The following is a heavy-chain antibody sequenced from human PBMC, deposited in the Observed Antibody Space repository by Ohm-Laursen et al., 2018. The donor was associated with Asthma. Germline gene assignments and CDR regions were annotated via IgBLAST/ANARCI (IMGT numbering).Heavy chain of an antibody. CDR2: ISSSGSTI. D-gene: IGHD6-13*01. CDR3: GRVYSSSWDP. J-gene: IGHJ5*02. CDR1: GFTFSSYG. Sequence: SLRLSCTASGFTFSSYGMHWVRQAPGKGLEWVSYISSSGSTIYYADSVKGRFTISRDNAKNSLYLQMNSLRADDTAVYYCGRVYSSSWDPRGQGTLVTVSS. V-gene: IGHV3-48*04.